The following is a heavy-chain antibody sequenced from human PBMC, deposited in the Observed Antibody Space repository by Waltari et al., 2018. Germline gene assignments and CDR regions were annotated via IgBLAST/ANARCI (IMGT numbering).Heavy chain of an antibody. Sequence: QVQLVQSGAEVKKPGASVKVSCKASGYTFTSSGISWVRQAPGKGLEWMGWISAYNGNTNYAQKLQGRVTMTTDTSTSTAYMELRSLRSDDTAVYYCAREGQGYDFWSGYYYFDYWGQGTLVTVSS. CDR2: ISAYNGNT. D-gene: IGHD3-3*01. V-gene: IGHV1-18*01. CDR1: GYTFTSSG. CDR3: AREGQGYDFWSGYYYFDY. J-gene: IGHJ4*02.